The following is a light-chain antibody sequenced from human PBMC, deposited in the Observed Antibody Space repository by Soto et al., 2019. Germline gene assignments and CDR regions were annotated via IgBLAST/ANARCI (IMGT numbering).Light chain of an antibody. CDR1: SSNIGSNP. V-gene: IGLV1-44*01. CDR2: SNN. J-gene: IGLJ2*01. CDR3: AAWDSSLNAHLL. Sequence: QLVLTQPPSASGTPGQRVTISCSGSSSNIGSNPVNWYQQLPGTAPKLLIYSNNQRPSGVPDRFSGSKSGTSASLASSALQSEDEADYYCAAWDSSLNAHLLFGGGTKLTVL.